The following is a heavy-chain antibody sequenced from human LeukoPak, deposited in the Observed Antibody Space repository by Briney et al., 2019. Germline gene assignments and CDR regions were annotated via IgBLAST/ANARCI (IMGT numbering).Heavy chain of an antibody. D-gene: IGHD2-2*01. J-gene: IGHJ4*02. CDR3: VRSGTGHQLLRELPFDY. Sequence: SETLSLTCAVTGGSISSGGYSWNWIRQPPGKGLEWVGLIFDSGSTYYNPSLKSRVTISVDTPKNQISLKVSSVTAADTAVYYCVRSGTGHQLLRELPFDYWGEGTLVSVSS. V-gene: IGHV4-30-4*07. CDR2: IFDSGST. CDR1: GGSISSGGYS.